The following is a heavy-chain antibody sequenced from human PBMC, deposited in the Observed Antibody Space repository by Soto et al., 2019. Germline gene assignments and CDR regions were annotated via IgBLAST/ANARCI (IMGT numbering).Heavy chain of an antibody. CDR2: INWNGGST. CDR3: ARDRARKDNNWFDL. V-gene: IGHV3-20*04. Sequence: GGSLRLSCAASGFTFDDYGMSWVRQAPGKGLEWVSGINWNGGSTGYADSVKGRFTISRDNAKNTLYLQMNSLRAEDTAVYYCARDRARKDNNWFDLWGQGTLVTVSS. J-gene: IGHJ5*02. CDR1: GFTFDDYG.